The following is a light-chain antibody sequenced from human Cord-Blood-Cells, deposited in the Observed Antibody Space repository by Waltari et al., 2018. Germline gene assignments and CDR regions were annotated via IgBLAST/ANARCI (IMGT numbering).Light chain of an antibody. J-gene: IGLJ2*01. V-gene: IGLV6-57*03. Sequence: NFMLTQPHSVSESPGKTVTISCTRSSGSIASNYAQWYQQRPGSAPTTVIYEDNQRPSGVPDRFSGSIDSSSNSAPLTISGLKTEDEADYYCQSYDSSNVVFGGGTKLTVL. CDR2: EDN. CDR3: QSYDSSNVV. CDR1: SGSIASNY.